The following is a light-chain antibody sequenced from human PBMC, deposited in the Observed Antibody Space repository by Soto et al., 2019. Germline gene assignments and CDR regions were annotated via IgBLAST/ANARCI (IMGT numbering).Light chain of an antibody. V-gene: IGLV7-43*01. CDR2: STS. J-gene: IGLJ2*01. Sequence: QAVVTQEPSLTVSPGGTVTLTCASNTGTVTSGYYPNWFQQKPGQAPRALIYSTSKKHSWTPARFSGSLLGGKAALTLSGVQPEDEADYYCLLYYDDAQVVVFGGGTKLTVL. CDR1: TGTVTSGYY. CDR3: LLYYDDAQVVV.